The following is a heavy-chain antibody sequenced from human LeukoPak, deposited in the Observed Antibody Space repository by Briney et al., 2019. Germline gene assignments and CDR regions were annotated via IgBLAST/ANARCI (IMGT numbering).Heavy chain of an antibody. J-gene: IGHJ4*02. CDR3: ARQGGGIAGND. D-gene: IGHD6-13*01. V-gene: IGHV4-34*01. CDR1: GGSFSGYY. Sequence: SETLSLTCAVYGGSFSGYYWSWIRQPPGKGLEWIGEINHSGSTNYNPSLKSRVTISVDTSKNQFSLKLSSVTAADTAVYYCARQGGGIAGNDWGQGTLVTVSS. CDR2: INHSGST.